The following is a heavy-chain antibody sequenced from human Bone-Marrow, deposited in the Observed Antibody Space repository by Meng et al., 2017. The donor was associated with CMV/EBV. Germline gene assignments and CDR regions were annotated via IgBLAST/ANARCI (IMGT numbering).Heavy chain of an antibody. Sequence: SETLSLTCTVSGGSISSSSYYWGWIRQPPGKGLEWIGSIYYSGSTYYNPSLKSRVTISVDTSKNQFSLKLSSVTAADTAVYYCARVINGDFWSGYYTGNGMDVWGQGTTVTVSS. CDR3: ARVINGDFWSGYYTGNGMDV. D-gene: IGHD3-3*01. V-gene: IGHV4-39*07. CDR2: IYYSGST. CDR1: GGSISSSSYY. J-gene: IGHJ6*02.